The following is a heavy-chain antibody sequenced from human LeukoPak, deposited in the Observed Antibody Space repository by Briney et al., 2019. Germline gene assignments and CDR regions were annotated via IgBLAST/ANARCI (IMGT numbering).Heavy chain of an antibody. D-gene: IGHD4-17*01. Sequence: GGSLRLSSAASGFTVSTNYMTWVRQAPGKGLEWVSIIYSGGSTYYADSVKGRFTISRDNSKNTLYLQMNSLRVEDTAVYYCARHGDGFYYGMDVWGQGTTVTVSS. CDR3: ARHGDGFYYGMDV. V-gene: IGHV3-66*04. CDR2: IYSGGST. J-gene: IGHJ6*02. CDR1: GFTVSTNY.